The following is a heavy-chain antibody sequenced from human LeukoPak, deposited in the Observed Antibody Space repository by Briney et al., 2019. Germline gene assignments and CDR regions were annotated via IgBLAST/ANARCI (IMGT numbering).Heavy chain of an antibody. CDR3: ARGPYRRLDY. J-gene: IGHJ4*02. D-gene: IGHD3-16*02. CDR2: MNPNSGNT. CDR1: GYTFSSYD. Sequence: ASVKVSCKASGYTFSSYDINWVRQAAGQGLEWMGWMNPNSGNTGYAQKLQGRVTMTRNTSTTTAYMELSSLRFEDTAVYYCARGPYRRLDYWGQGTLVTVSS. V-gene: IGHV1-8*01.